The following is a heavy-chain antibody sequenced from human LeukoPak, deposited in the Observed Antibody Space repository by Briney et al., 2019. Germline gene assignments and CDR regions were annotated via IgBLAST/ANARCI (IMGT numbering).Heavy chain of an antibody. CDR1: GGSISSSSYY. V-gene: IGHV4-39*07. CDR2: IYYSGST. J-gene: IGHJ6*03. CDR3: ARVPKQLGYSYGYYYYYMDV. D-gene: IGHD5-18*01. Sequence: PSETLSLTCTVSGGSISSSSYYWGWIRQPPGKGLEWIGSIYYSGSTYYNPSLKSRVTISVDTSKNQFSLKLSSVTAADTAVYYCARVPKQLGYSYGYYYYYMDVWGKGTTVTVSS.